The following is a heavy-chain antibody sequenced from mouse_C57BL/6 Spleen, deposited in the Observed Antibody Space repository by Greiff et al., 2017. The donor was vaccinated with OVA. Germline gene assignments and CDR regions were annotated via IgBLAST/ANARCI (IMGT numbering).Heavy chain of an antibody. CDR3: ARGGYEPTRRYYAMDY. Sequence: QVQLQQPGAELVKPGASVKMSCKASGYTFTSYWITWVKQRPGQGLEWIGDIYPGSGSTNYNEKFKSKATLTVDTSSSTAYMQLSSLTSEDSAVYYCARGGYEPTRRYYAMDYWGQGTSVTVAS. J-gene: IGHJ4*01. CDR1: GYTFTSYW. CDR2: IYPGSGST. V-gene: IGHV1-55*01. D-gene: IGHD2-14*01.